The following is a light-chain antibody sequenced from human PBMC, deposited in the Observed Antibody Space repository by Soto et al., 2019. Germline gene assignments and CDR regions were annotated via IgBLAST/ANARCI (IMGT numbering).Light chain of an antibody. CDR1: QSVRSDY. CDR3: QQYGSLPET. J-gene: IGKJ1*01. V-gene: IGKV3-20*01. Sequence: EIVLTQSPGTLSLSPGERATLSCRASQSVRSDYLAWYQQKPGRAPRLLIYEASSSATGIPDRFSGSGSGTDFTLTISRLEPEDFAVYFCQQYGSLPETFGQGTKVEIK. CDR2: EAS.